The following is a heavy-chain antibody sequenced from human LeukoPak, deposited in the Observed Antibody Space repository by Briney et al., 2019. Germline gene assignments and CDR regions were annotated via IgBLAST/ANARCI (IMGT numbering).Heavy chain of an antibody. J-gene: IGHJ3*02. D-gene: IGHD2-21*02. CDR3: AREGCGGDCYYDAFDI. V-gene: IGHV4-39*07. CDR2: IYYSGST. Sequence: SETLSLTCTVSGGSISSSSYYWGWIRQPPGKGLEWIGSIYYSGSTYYNPSLKSRVTISVDTSKNQFSLKLSSVTAADTAVYYCAREGCGGDCYYDAFDIWGQGTMVTVSS. CDR1: GGSISSSSYY.